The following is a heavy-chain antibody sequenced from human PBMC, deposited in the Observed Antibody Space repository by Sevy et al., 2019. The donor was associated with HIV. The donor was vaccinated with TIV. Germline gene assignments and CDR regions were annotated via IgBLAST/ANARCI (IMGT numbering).Heavy chain of an antibody. Sequence: GGSLRLSCAASGFTFNKFAMSWVRQAPGKGLEWVSAISRKSLDTYYADPVKGRFSISRDDSKNMLYLQMSSLRGDDTAVYYCAKEGNNSPDKFDSWGQGTLVTVSS. CDR2: ISRKSLDT. V-gene: IGHV3-23*01. J-gene: IGHJ4*02. D-gene: IGHD1-1*01. CDR3: AKEGNNSPDKFDS. CDR1: GFTFNKFA.